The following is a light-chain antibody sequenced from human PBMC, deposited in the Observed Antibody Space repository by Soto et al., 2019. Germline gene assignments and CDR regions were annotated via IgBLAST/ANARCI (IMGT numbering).Light chain of an antibody. J-gene: IGLJ2*01. CDR2: YDD. V-gene: IGLV1-36*01. CDR1: SSNIGNNT. CDR3: SAWDDSLNGVV. Sequence: QSVLTQPPSVSGAPRQRVTISCSGSSSNIGNNTVNWYQQLPGKAPKLLIYYDDLLPSGVSDRFSGSKSGSSASLAISGLQSEDEAAYYCSAWDDSLNGVVFVGGTKLTVL.